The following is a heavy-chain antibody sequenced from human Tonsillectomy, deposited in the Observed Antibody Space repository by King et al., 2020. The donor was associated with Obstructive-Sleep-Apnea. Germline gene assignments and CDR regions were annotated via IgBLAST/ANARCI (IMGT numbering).Heavy chain of an antibody. CDR2: IYYSGST. CDR1: GGSISSYY. V-gene: IGHV4-59*01. CDR3: ARDRSSSWYRNWFDP. Sequence: QLQESGPGLVKPSETLSLTCTVSGGSISSYYWSWIRQPPGKGLEWIGYIYYSGSTNYNPSLQSRVTISVDTSKNQFSLKLSSVTAADTAVYYCARDRSSSWYRNWFDPWGQGTLVTVSS. J-gene: IGHJ5*02. D-gene: IGHD6-13*01.